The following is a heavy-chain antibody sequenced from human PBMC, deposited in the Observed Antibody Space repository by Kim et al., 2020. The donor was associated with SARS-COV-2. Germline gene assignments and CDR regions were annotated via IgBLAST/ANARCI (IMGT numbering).Heavy chain of an antibody. Sequence: SETLSLTCTVSGGSISSGGYYWSWIRQHPGKGLECFGYIYYSGSTYYNPSLKSRVTISVDTSKNQFSLKLSSVTAADTAVYYCARGRTIFGVVINPFLDWGQGTLVTVSS. CDR1: GGSISSGGYY. CDR2: IYYSGST. V-gene: IGHV4-31*03. D-gene: IGHD3-3*01. CDR3: ARGRTIFGVVINPFLD. J-gene: IGHJ4*02.